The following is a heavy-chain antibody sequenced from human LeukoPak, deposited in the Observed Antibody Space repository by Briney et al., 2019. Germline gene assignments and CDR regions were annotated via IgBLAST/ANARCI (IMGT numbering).Heavy chain of an antibody. J-gene: IGHJ4*02. CDR1: GYSFDYYW. Sequence: GESLKISCKASGYSFDYYWVAWVRQMPGKGLEWMGIIYPDDSDSTYSPSFQGQVTISVDKSINTAYLQWSSLKASNTAIYYCARVGSVTNFGVVSYYFDYWGQGTLVTVSS. V-gene: IGHV5-51*01. D-gene: IGHD3-3*01. CDR2: IYPDDSDS. CDR3: ARVGSVTNFGVVSYYFDY.